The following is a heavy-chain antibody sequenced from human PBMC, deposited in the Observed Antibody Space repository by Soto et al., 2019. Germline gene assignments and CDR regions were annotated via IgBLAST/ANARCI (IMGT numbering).Heavy chain of an antibody. Sequence: PSQTLSLTCAISGDSVSSNSAAWNWIRQSPSRGLEWLGRTYYRSKWYNDYAVSVKSRITINPDTSKNQFSLQLNSLTPEDTAVYYCARESRPRVAVLPAAHRYYYYYGMDVWGQGTTVTVSS. D-gene: IGHD2-2*01. CDR2: TYYRSKWYN. CDR1: GDSVSSNSAA. CDR3: ARESRPRVAVLPAAHRYYYYYGMDV. V-gene: IGHV6-1*01. J-gene: IGHJ6*02.